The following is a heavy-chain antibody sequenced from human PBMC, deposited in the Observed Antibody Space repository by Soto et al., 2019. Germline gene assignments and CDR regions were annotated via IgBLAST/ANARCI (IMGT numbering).Heavy chain of an antibody. D-gene: IGHD5-18*01. Sequence: SVKVSCKASGYTFTNYGISWVRQAPGQGLEWMGGIIPIFGTANYAQKFQGRVTITADESTSTAYMELSSLRSEDTAVYYCARSPYSAMVYDYYYGMDVWGQGTTVTVSS. J-gene: IGHJ6*02. V-gene: IGHV1-69*13. CDR1: GYTFTNYG. CDR3: ARSPYSAMVYDYYYGMDV. CDR2: IIPIFGTA.